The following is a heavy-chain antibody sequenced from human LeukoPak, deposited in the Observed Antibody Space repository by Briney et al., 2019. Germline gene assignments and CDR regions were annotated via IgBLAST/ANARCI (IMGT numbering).Heavy chain of an antibody. CDR3: ARSSNYGDY. J-gene: IGHJ4*02. CDR2: IYTSGST. CDR1: GGSISSGDYY. Sequence: SETLSLTCTVSGGSISSGDYYWSWIRQPPGKGLEWIGRIYTSGSTNYNPSLKSRVTISVDTSKNQFSLKLSSVTAADTAVYYCARSSNYGDYWGQGTLVTVSS. V-gene: IGHV4-61*02. D-gene: IGHD4-11*01.